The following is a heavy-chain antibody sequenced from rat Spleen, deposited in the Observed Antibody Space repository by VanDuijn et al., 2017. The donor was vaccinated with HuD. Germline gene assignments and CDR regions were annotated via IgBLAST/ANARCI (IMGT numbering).Heavy chain of an antibody. CDR3: VYVYYGYFDY. D-gene: IGHD1-6*01. V-gene: IGHV5-22*01. J-gene: IGHJ2*01. Sequence: EVQLVESGGGLVQPGRSMKLSCSASGFTFSDYGMAWVFQAPTKGLEWVASISYEGSSTYYGDSVKGRFTISRENAKSTLYLQMNSLRSEDTATYYCVYVYYGYFDYWGQGVMVTVSS. CDR1: GFTFSDYG. CDR2: ISYEGSST.